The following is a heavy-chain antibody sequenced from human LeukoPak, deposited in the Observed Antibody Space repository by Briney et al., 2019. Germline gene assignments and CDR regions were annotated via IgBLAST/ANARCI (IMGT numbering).Heavy chain of an antibody. CDR2: ISSSSSYI. CDR1: GFTFSSYS. J-gene: IGHJ4*02. V-gene: IGHV3-21*01. CDR3: ARDDDSGSYPYYFDY. Sequence: GGSLRLSCAASGFTFSSYSMNWVRQAPGKGLEWVSSISSSSSYIYYADSVEGRFTISRDNAKNSLYLQMNSLRAEDTAVYYCARDDDSGSYPYYFDYWGQGTLVTVSS. D-gene: IGHD1-26*01.